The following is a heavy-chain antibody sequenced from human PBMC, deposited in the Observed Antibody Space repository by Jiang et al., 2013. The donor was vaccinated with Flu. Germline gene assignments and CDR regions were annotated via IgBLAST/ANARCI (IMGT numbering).Heavy chain of an antibody. Sequence: VKPSETVSLACSVSGGSVSDGTYHWTWIRQPPGKGLEWIGYISNIGSTTYNPSLESRVTISVDPSMKQFSLKLTSVTAADTAVYYCARESSGSYHFWGQ. CDR1: GGSVSDGTYH. D-gene: IGHD1-26*01. J-gene: IGHJ4*02. V-gene: IGHV4-61*01. CDR3: ARESSGSYHF. CDR2: ISNIGST.